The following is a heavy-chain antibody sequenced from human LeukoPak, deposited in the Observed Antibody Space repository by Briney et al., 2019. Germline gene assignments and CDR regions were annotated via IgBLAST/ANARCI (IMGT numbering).Heavy chain of an antibody. CDR3: AKAAVGAARGAFDI. CDR2: ISWNSGSI. Sequence: PGGSLRLSCAASGFTFSSYGMHWVRQAPGKGLEWVSGISWNSGSIGYADSVKGRFTISRDNAKNSLYLQMNSLRAEDMALYYCAKAAVGAARGAFDIWGQGTMVTVSS. CDR1: GFTFSSYG. J-gene: IGHJ3*02. D-gene: IGHD6-6*01. V-gene: IGHV3-9*03.